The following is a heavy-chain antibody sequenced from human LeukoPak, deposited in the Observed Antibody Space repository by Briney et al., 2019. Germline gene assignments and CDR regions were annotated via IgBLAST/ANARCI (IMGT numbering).Heavy chain of an antibody. J-gene: IGHJ4*02. CDR1: GGSISSYY. CDR3: ARRLRRGVYQVNFDY. Sequence: SETLSLTCTVSGGSISSYYWSWIRQPAGKGLEWTGRIYTSGSTNYNPSLKSRVTISVDTSKNQFSLKLSSVTAADTAVYYCARRLRRGVYQVNFDYWGQGTLVTVSS. D-gene: IGHD6-13*01. CDR2: IYTSGST. V-gene: IGHV4-4*07.